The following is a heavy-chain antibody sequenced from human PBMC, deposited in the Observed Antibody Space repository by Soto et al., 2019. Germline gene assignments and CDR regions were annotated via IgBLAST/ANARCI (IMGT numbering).Heavy chain of an antibody. CDR3: VGRVHLGSTVTTFIHSYYFDY. J-gene: IGHJ4*02. CDR2: VSYDGSNK. D-gene: IGHD4-17*01. V-gene: IGHV3-30-3*01. CDR1: GFTFSSYA. Sequence: QVQLVESGGGVVQPGRSLRLSCAASGFTFSSYAMHWVRQAPGKGLEWVAVVSYDGSNKYYADSVKGRFTISRDNSKNTLYLQMNSLRAEDTAVYYCVGRVHLGSTVTTFIHSYYFDYWGQGTLVTVS.